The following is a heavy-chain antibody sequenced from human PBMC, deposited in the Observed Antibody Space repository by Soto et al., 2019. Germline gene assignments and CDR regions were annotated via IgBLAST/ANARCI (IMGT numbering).Heavy chain of an antibody. J-gene: IGHJ4*02. V-gene: IGHV5-51*01. Sequence: GESLKISSQGSGGRFTSYWIGWVRQMPGKGLEWMGIIYPGDSDTRYSPSFQGQVTISADKSISTAYLQWSSLKASDTAMYYCAKSPTTVTTYVDYWGQGTLVTV. CDR2: IYPGDSDT. CDR3: AKSPTTVTTYVDY. CDR1: GGRFTSYW. D-gene: IGHD4-17*01.